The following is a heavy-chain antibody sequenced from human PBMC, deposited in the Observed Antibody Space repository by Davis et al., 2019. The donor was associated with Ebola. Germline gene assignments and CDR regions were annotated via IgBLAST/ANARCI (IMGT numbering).Heavy chain of an antibody. CDR3: ARSGSGGYYPPYFEN. D-gene: IGHD3-22*01. V-gene: IGHV4-59*01. CDR2: VSYSGST. CDR1: GGSISSYY. J-gene: IGHJ4*02. Sequence: MPSETLSLTCNVPGGSISSYYWRWIRQPPGKGLEWVGYVSYSGSTNYNPSLKSRVTISVDTSKNQFSLKVTSVTAADTAVYYCARSGSGGYYPPYFENWGQGILVTVSS.